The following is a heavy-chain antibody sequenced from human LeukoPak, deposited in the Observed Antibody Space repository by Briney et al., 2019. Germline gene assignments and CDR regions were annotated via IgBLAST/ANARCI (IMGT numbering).Heavy chain of an antibody. V-gene: IGHV1-2*02. D-gene: IGHD4-17*01. CDR2: INPNSGGT. CDR1: GYTFTGYY. CDR3: ARALTTDDAFDI. Sequence: EASVKVSCKASGYTFTGYYMHWVRQAPGQGLEWMGWINPNSGGTNYAQKFQGRVTMTRDTSISTVYMELSSLRSEDTAVYYCARALTTDDAFDIWGQGTMVTVSS. J-gene: IGHJ3*02.